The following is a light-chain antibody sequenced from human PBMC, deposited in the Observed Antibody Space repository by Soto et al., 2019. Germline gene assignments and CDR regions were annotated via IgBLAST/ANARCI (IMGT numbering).Light chain of an antibody. J-gene: IGLJ1*01. Sequence: QSVLTQPPSASGTPGQRVTISCSGSSSNIGSNTVNWYQQLPGTAPKLLIYNNNQRPSGVPDRFSGSKSGTSASLAISGLQSEDEADYYCAAWDDILNGDVFGTGTKVTVL. V-gene: IGLV1-44*01. CDR2: NNN. CDR3: AAWDDILNGDV. CDR1: SSNIGSNT.